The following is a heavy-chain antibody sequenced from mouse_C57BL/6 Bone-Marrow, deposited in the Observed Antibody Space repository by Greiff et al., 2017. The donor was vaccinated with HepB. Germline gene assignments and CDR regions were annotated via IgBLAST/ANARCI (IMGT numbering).Heavy chain of an antibody. V-gene: IGHV5-4*01. Sequence: VQLKESGGGLVKPGGSLKLSCAASGFTFSSYAMSWVRQTPEKRLEWVATISDGGSYTYYPDNVKGRFTISRDNAKNNLYLQMSHLKSEDTAMYYCARGGDYWYFDVWGTGTTVTVSS. CDR2: ISDGGSYT. J-gene: IGHJ1*03. CDR3: ARGGDYWYFDV. CDR1: GFTFSSYA.